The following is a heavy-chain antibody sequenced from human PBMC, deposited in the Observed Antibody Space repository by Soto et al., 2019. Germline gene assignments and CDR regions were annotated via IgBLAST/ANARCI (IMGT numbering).Heavy chain of an antibody. CDR3: ATSVLRFLEWSVGRPDAFDI. J-gene: IGHJ3*02. Sequence: ASVKVSCKVSGYTVTELSMHWVRQAPGKGLEWMGGFDPEDGETIYAQKFQGRVTMTEDTSTDTAYMELSSLRSEDTAVYYCATSVLRFLEWSVGRPDAFDIWGQGTMVTVSS. D-gene: IGHD3-3*01. CDR2: FDPEDGET. V-gene: IGHV1-24*01. CDR1: GYTVTELS.